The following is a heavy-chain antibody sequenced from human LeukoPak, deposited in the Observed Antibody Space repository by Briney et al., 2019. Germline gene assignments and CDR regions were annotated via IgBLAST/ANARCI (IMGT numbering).Heavy chain of an antibody. CDR1: GFTFSSYS. V-gene: IGHV3-21*01. CDR2: ISSSSSYI. Sequence: GGSLRLSCAASGFTFSSYSMNWVRQAPGKGLEWVSSISSSSSYIYYADSVKGRFTISRDNAKNSLYLQMNSLRAEDTAVYYCARSPSLGAPYYFDYWGQGTLVTVSS. D-gene: IGHD3-16*01. CDR3: ARSPSLGAPYYFDY. J-gene: IGHJ4*02.